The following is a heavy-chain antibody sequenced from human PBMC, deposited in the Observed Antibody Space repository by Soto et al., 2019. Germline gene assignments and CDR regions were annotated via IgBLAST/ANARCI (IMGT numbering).Heavy chain of an antibody. Sequence: EVQLVESGGGLVKPGGSLRLSCAASGFTFSSYSMNWVRQAPGKGLEWVSSISSSSSYIYYADSVKGRFTISRDNAKNSLYLQMNSLRAEDTAVEYCARDVYCSGGSCYSSYYYYYGMDVWGQGTTVTVSS. CDR3: ARDVYCSGGSCYSSYYYYYGMDV. CDR1: GFTFSSYS. D-gene: IGHD2-15*01. J-gene: IGHJ6*02. V-gene: IGHV3-21*01. CDR2: ISSSSSYI.